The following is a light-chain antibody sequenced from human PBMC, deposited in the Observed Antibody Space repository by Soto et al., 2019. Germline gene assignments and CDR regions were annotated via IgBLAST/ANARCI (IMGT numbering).Light chain of an antibody. Sequence: DIQMTQSPSTLSASVGDRVTITCRASQSISSWLAWYQQKPGKAPKLLIYKASSLESGVPSRFSGSGSGTESTLTISSLQPDDFATYYCQQYKRFPATFGPGTKVDIK. CDR1: QSISSW. V-gene: IGKV1-5*03. CDR2: KAS. CDR3: QQYKRFPAT. J-gene: IGKJ3*01.